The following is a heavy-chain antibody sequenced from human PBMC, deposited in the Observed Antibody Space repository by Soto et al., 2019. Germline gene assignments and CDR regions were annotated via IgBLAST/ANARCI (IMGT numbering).Heavy chain of an antibody. CDR2: ISSSSSTI. Sequence: EVQLVESGGGLVQPGGSLRLSCAASGFTFSSYSMNWVRQAPGKGLEWVSYISSSSSTIYYADSVKGRFTISRDNAKNSLYLQMNSLRDEDTAVYYCSRDRRHGDYYDSSGYNWGQGTLVTVSS. J-gene: IGHJ4*02. V-gene: IGHV3-48*02. D-gene: IGHD3-22*01. CDR3: SRDRRHGDYYDSSGYN. CDR1: GFTFSSYS.